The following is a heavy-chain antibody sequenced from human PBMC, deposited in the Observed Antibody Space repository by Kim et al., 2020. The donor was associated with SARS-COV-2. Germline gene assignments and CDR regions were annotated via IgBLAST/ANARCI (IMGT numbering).Heavy chain of an antibody. CDR2: IRIKAYGETT. CDR3: AREPGSDWNYVFEY. CDR1: GFNFRDYG. D-gene: IGHD1-7*01. Sequence: GGSLRLSCTTSGFNFRDYGLIWVRQAPGKGLEWEGLIRIKAYGETTEYAASVKGRFTISRDDSKSIAYLQMNTLKTEDTAVYYCAREPGSDWNYVFEYWGQGTLVTVSS. J-gene: IGHJ4*02. V-gene: IGHV3-49*04.